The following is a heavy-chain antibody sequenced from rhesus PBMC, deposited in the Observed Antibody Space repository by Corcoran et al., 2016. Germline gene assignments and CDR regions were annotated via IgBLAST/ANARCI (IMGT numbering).Heavy chain of an antibody. CDR1: GGSISGYY. Sequence: QVKLQQWGEGLVKPSETLSLTCAVYGGSISGYYWSWIRQPPGKGLEWIGKIAGNRATTNYTPTRKNRVTISKDTSKTRFSLRLSSGAAADTAGYYCASYIVGTVIAPSRILDVWGPGVLVTVSS. V-gene: IGHV4-73*01. CDR3: ASYIVGTVIAPSRILDV. CDR2: IAGNRATT. D-gene: IGHD5-24*01. J-gene: IGHJ5-1*01.